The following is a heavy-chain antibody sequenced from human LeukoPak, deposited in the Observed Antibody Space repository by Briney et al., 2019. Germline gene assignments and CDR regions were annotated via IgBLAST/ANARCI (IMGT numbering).Heavy chain of an antibody. D-gene: IGHD4-17*01. Sequence: PGGSLRLSCAASGFTFSNAWMSWVRQAPGKGLEWVGRIKSKTDGGTTDYAAPVKGRFTISRDDSKNTLYLQKNSLKTEDTAVYYCTTDRNGDYADYWGQGTLVTVSS. CDR1: GFTFSNAW. CDR3: TTDRNGDYADY. CDR2: IKSKTDGGTT. V-gene: IGHV3-15*01. J-gene: IGHJ4*02.